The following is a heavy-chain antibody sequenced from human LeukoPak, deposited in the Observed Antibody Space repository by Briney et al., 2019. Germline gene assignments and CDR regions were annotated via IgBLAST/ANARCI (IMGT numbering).Heavy chain of an antibody. Sequence: GGSLRLSCAASGFPFSAYYMHWVRQAPGKGLEYVSAISDNGGSTFYADSVKGRFTISRDNSRNTLYLQMGSLRADDMGVYYCARGNNYAYDYWGQGTLVNVSS. V-gene: IGHV3-64*02. CDR3: ARGNNYAYDY. CDR1: GFPFSAYY. D-gene: IGHD5-18*01. CDR2: ISDNGGST. J-gene: IGHJ4*02.